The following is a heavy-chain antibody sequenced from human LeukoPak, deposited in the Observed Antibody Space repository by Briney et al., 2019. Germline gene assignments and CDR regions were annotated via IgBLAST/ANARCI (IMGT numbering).Heavy chain of an antibody. V-gene: IGHV1-69*04. CDR1: GGTFSSYA. CDR3: ARSAAAVGYDY. J-gene: IGHJ4*02. CDR2: IIPILGIA. D-gene: IGHD6-13*01. Sequence: GASVKVSCKASGGTFSSYAISWVRQAPGQGLEWMGRIIPILGIANYAQKFQGRVTITADKSTSTAYMELSSLRSEDTAVYYCARSAAAVGYDYWGQGTLVTVSS.